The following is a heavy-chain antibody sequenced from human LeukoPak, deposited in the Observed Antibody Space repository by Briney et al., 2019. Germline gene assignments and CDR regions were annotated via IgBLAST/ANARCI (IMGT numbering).Heavy chain of an antibody. V-gene: IGHV4-34*01. CDR1: GGSFSGYY. D-gene: IGHD5-24*01. J-gene: IGHJ5*02. Sequence: SETLSLTCRVYGGSFSGYYWTWIRQPPGKGLEWIGEINHSGSINYNPSLKSRVIMSVDTSKNQFSLNVRSVTAADTAVYYCGKFRYGYMGLDPWGQGTLVTVSS. CDR3: GKFRYGYMGLDP. CDR2: INHSGSI.